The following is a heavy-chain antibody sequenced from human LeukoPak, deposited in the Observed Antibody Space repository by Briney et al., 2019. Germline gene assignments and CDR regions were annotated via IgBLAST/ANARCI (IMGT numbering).Heavy chain of an antibody. CDR3: ARGRYYYDSSGYYPYYYYYMDV. V-gene: IGHV1-69*13. J-gene: IGHJ6*03. CDR2: IIPIFGTA. CDR1: GYTFTSYG. D-gene: IGHD3-22*01. Sequence: SVKVSCKASGYTFTSYGVSWVRQAPGQGLEWMGGIIPIFGTANYAQKFQGRVTITADESTSTAYMELSSLRSEDTAVYYCARGRYYYDSSGYYPYYYYYMDVWGKGTTVTVSS.